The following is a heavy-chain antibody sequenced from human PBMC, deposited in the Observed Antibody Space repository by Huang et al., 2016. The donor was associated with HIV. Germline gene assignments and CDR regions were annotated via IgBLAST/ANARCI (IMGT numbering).Heavy chain of an antibody. D-gene: IGHD3-3*01. CDR2: IRDDGNNY. V-gene: IGHV3-30*02. CDR3: AKDLTYTFGRHFDY. J-gene: IGHJ4*02. CDR1: GFTFVSFG. Sequence: QVQLVESGGGVVQPGESLRLSCTASGFTFVSFGMHWVRQAPGKGLEWVAFIRDDGNNYYYADSVRGRFTISRDNSKDTLYLQMNRLRPDDSAVYYCAKDLTYTFGRHFDYWGRGTLVTVSS.